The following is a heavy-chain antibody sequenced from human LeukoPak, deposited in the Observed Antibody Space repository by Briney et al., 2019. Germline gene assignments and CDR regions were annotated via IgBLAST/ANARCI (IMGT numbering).Heavy chain of an antibody. CDR2: IYYSGST. V-gene: IGHV4-59*08. CDR1: FGSINSYY. D-gene: IGHD2/OR15-2a*01. Sequence: SETLSLTCTVSFGSINSYYWSWIRQPPGKGLEWIGYIYYSGSTNYNPSLKSRVTISVDTSKNRFSLKLSSVTAADTAIYYCARGTRINYFDDWGQGTLVTVSS. J-gene: IGHJ4*02. CDR3: ARGTRINYFDD.